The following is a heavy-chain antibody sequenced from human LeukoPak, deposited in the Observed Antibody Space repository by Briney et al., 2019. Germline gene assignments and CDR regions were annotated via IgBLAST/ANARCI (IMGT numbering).Heavy chain of an antibody. D-gene: IGHD1-26*01. CDR2: ISSSSSTI. V-gene: IGHV3-48*04. J-gene: IGHJ4*02. CDR1: GFTFSSYS. CDR3: ARAEISGSYSGAY. Sequence: PGGSLRLSCAASGFTFSSYSMNWVRQAPGKGLEWVSYISSSSSTIYYADSVKGRFTISRDNAKNTLYLQMNSLRAEDTVVYYCARAEISGSYSGAYWGQGTLVTVSS.